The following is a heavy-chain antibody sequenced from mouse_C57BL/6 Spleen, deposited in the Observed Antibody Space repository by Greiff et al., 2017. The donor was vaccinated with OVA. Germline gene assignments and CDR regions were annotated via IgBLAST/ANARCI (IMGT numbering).Heavy chain of an antibody. D-gene: IGHD1-1*01. CDR1: GYTFTTYP. V-gene: IGHV1-47*01. Sequence: QVQLQQSGAELVKPGASVKMSCKASGYTFTTYPIEWMKQNHGKSLEWIGNFHPYNDDTKYNEKFKGKATLTVEKSSSTVYLELIRLTSDDSAVYYCARGPHYYGSSYAWYFDVWGTGTTVTVSS. CDR2: FHPYNDDT. CDR3: ARGPHYYGSSYAWYFDV. J-gene: IGHJ1*03.